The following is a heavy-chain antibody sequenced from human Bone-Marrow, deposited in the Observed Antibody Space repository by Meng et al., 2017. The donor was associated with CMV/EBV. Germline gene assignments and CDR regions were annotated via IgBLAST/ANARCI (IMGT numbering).Heavy chain of an antibody. CDR3: ARFLPRDIVVVPASDY. V-gene: IGHV1-2*02. Sequence: ASVKVSCKASGYTFTGHFMNWMRQAPGQRPEWMGWINPNNGDTYYAPKFQGRVTMTRDTSIRTAYMELRRLRSEDTAVYYCARFLPRDIVVVPASDYWGQGTLVTVSS. J-gene: IGHJ4*02. D-gene: IGHD2-2*01. CDR2: INPNNGDT. CDR1: GYTFTGHF.